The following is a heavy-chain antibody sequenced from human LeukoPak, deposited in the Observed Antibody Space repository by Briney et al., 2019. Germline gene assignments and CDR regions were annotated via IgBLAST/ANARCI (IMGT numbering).Heavy chain of an antibody. CDR1: GGSFSGYY. CDR3: ARGGLDITMVRGVPRMDV. CDR2: INHSGST. Sequence: SETLSLTCAVYGGSFSGYYWSWIRQPPGKGLEWIGEINHSGSTDYNPSLKSRVTISVDTSKNQFSLKLSSVTAADTAVYYCARGGLDITMVRGVPRMDVWGKGTTVTVSS. D-gene: IGHD3-10*01. J-gene: IGHJ6*04. V-gene: IGHV4-34*01.